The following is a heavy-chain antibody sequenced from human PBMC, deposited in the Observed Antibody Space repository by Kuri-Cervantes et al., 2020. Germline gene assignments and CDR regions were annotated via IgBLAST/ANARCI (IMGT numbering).Heavy chain of an antibody. CDR1: GFTVSSNN. J-gene: IGHJ6*02. CDR2: IYSGGSA. CDR3: ARDGRGQQYYYGMDV. V-gene: IGHV3-53*01. D-gene: IGHD6-13*01. Sequence: GGSLRLSCAASGFTVSSNNMSWVRQAPGKGLEWVSVIYSGGSAYYADSVKGRLTISRDNSKNTLYLQMNSLRAEDTAVYYCARDGRGQQYYYGMDVWGQGTTVTVSS.